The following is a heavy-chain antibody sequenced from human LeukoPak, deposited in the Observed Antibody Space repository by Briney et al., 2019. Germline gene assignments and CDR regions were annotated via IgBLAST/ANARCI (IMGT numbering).Heavy chain of an antibody. CDR2: INHSGST. CDR3: ARGRGVYYFDY. Sequence: SETLSLTCTVSGGSISSYYWSWIRQPPGKGLEWIGEINHSGSTNYNPSLKSRVTISVDTSKNQFSLKLSSVTAADTAVYYCARGRGVYYFDYWGQGTLVTVSS. CDR1: GGSISSYY. V-gene: IGHV4-34*01. J-gene: IGHJ4*02.